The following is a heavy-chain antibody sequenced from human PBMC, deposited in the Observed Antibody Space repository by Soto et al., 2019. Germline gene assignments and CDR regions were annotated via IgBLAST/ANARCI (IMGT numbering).Heavy chain of an antibody. CDR1: GFTFNNYA. D-gene: IGHD6-13*01. J-gene: IGHJ5*02. CDR3: ANSLAAAAKGVS. V-gene: IGHV3-23*01. CDR2: ISGNGAST. Sequence: EVQLLESGGGLVQPGGSLRLSCAASGFTFNNYAMSWVRQAPGKGLEWVSGISGNGASTFYANSVKGRFTISRDNPKNTLYLQMNSLRADDTAVYFCANSLAAAAKGVSWGQGTLVTVSS.